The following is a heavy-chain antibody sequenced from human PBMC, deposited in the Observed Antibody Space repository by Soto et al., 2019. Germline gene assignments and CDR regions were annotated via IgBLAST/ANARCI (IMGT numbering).Heavy chain of an antibody. CDR2: IIPILGIA. V-gene: IGHV1-69*04. CDR1: GGTFSSYT. Sequence: SVKVSCKASGGTFSSYTISWVRQAPGQGLEWMGRIIPILGIANYAQKFQGRVTITADKSTSTAYMELSSLRSEDTAVYYCARDPGDDSSGYYGGRAFDIWGQGTMVT. D-gene: IGHD3-22*01. CDR3: ARDPGDDSSGYYGGRAFDI. J-gene: IGHJ3*02.